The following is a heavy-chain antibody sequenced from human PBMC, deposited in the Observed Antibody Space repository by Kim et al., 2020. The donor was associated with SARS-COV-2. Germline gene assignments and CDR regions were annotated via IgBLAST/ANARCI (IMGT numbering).Heavy chain of an antibody. CDR2: INTNTGNP. D-gene: IGHD6-19*01. CDR3: AREGSGWYGRPYYFDY. V-gene: IGHV7-4-1*02. CDR1: GYTFTSYA. Sequence: ASVKVSCKASGYTFTSYAMNWVRQAPGQGLEWMGWINTNTGNPTYAQGFTGRFVFSLDTSVSTAYLQISSLKAEDTAVYYCAREGSGWYGRPYYFDYWGQGTLVTVSS. J-gene: IGHJ4*02.